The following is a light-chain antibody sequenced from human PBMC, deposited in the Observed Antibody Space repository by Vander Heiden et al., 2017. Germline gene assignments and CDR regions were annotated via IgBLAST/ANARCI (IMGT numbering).Light chain of an antibody. V-gene: IGKV1-5*03. J-gene: IGKJ1*01. CDR3: QQYNSYSWT. Sequence: DIQMTQSPSTLSASVGDRVTITCRASQSISSWLAWYQQKPGNAPKLLIDKASNLEPGVPSRFSGSGSGTEFTLTISSLQPDDCATYYCQQYNSYSWTFGQGTKVEIK. CDR1: QSISSW. CDR2: KAS.